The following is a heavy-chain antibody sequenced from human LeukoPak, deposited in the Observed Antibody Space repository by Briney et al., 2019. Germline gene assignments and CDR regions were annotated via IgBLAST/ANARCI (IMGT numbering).Heavy chain of an antibody. V-gene: IGHV3-30*18. CDR2: ISYDGGNK. Sequence: GGSLRLSCAASGFTFSSYGMHWVRQAPGKGLEWVSIISYDGGNKYYADSVKGRFTISRDNSKNTLYLQMNSLRAEDTAVYYCAKDRNYDILLDYWGQGTPVTVSS. D-gene: IGHD3-9*01. CDR3: AKDRNYDILLDY. J-gene: IGHJ4*02. CDR1: GFTFSSYG.